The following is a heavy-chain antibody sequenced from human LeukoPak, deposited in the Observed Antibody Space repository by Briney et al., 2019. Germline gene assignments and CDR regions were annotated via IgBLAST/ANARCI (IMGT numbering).Heavy chain of an antibody. Sequence: SETLSLTCTVSGGSISSSSYYWGWIRQPPGRGLEWIGNIYYSGSTYYNPSLKSRVTISVDTSKNHFSLKLSSVTAADTAVYYCARLVSPGRFDPWGQGTLVTVSS. D-gene: IGHD3-16*01. CDR2: IYYSGST. V-gene: IGHV4-39*01. CDR1: GGSISSSSYY. CDR3: ARLVSPGRFDP. J-gene: IGHJ5*02.